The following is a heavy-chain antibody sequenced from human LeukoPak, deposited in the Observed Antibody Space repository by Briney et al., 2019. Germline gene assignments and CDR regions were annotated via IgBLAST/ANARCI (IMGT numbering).Heavy chain of an antibody. V-gene: IGHV3-23*01. J-gene: IGHJ3*02. D-gene: IGHD2-15*01. CDR3: SRTRGGGYCSGGSCGDDAFDI. Sequence: PGGSLRLTCAASGFTFSSYAMSWVRQAPGTGLEWVSAISGSGGGTYYADSVKGRLTISRGNCKNTLYLQMHSLRAADTAVFYCSRTRGGGYCSGGSCGDDAFDIWGQGTMVTVSS. CDR1: GFTFSSYA. CDR2: ISGSGGGT.